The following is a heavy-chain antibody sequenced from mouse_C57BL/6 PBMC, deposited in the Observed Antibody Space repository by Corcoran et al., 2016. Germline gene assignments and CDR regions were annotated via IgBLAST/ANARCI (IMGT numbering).Heavy chain of an antibody. D-gene: IGHD4-1*01. J-gene: IGHJ4*01. Sequence: QVQLQQSGPELVKPGASVTISCKASGYSFTSYYIHWVKQRPGQGLEWIGWIDPGSGNTKYNEKFKGKATLTADTSSSTAYMQLSSLTSEDSAVYYCARKRTGYAMDYGGQGTSVTVSS. CDR2: IDPGSGNT. V-gene: IGHV1-66*01. CDR3: ARKRTGYAMDY. CDR1: GYSFTSYY.